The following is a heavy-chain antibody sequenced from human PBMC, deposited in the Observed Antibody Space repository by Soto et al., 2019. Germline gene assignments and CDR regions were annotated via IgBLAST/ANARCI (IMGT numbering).Heavy chain of an antibody. CDR1: GGSISSGGYY. J-gene: IGHJ5*02. CDR2: INHSGST. D-gene: IGHD2-2*01. V-gene: IGHV4-31*03. Sequence: SETLSLTCTVSGGSISSGGYYWSWIRQHPGKGLEWIGEINHSGSTNYNPSLKSRVTISVDTSKNQFSLKLSSVTAADTAVYYCARGVVCSSTSCMIDPWGQGTLVTVSS. CDR3: ARGVVCSSTSCMIDP.